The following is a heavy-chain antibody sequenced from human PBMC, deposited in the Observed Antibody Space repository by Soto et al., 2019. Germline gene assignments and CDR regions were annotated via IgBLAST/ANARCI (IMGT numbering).Heavy chain of an antibody. CDR2: ISGGGAGT. Sequence: LRLSCVVSGRTFRSYAMSWVRQAPGKGLEWVSGISGGGAGTYYADSVKGRFTISRDPSTTTLFLDMYSLGAEDTAIYYCAKGRKPDHDDGLCAFDSWGQGVLVTVSS. V-gene: IGHV3-23*01. D-gene: IGHD3-3*01. CDR1: GRTFRSYA. CDR3: AKGRKPDHDDGLCAFDS. J-gene: IGHJ4*02.